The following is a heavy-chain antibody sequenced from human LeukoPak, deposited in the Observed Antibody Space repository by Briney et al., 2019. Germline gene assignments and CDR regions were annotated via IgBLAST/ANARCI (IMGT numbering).Heavy chain of an antibody. CDR2: ITGSGGST. V-gene: IGHV3-23*01. CDR1: GFTFRNSA. CDR3: AKGSLQGDH. D-gene: IGHD2-21*02. Sequence: GGSLRLSCAASGFTFRNSAMTWVRQPPGKGLEWVSSITGSGGSTFYADSVKGRFTISRDNPKNTLYLQMNSLRVEDTAVYFCAKGSLQGDHWGQGALVTVSS. J-gene: IGHJ1*01.